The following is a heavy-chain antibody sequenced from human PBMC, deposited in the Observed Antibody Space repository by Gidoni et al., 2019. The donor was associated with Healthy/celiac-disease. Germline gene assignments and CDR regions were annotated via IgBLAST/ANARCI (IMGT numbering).Heavy chain of an antibody. CDR3: AHIVGATHDDY. D-gene: IGHD1-26*01. V-gene: IGHV1-3*01. J-gene: IGHJ4*02. CDR2: INAGNGNT. Sequence: QVQLLQSWAAVEKPAASFKVSCHASVYTFTTYAIHWVRQAPGQRREWMGWINAGNGNTKYSQKFQGRVTSTRDTSASTAYMELSSLRYEDTAVYYCAHIVGATHDDYWGQGTLVTVSS. CDR1: VYTFTTYA.